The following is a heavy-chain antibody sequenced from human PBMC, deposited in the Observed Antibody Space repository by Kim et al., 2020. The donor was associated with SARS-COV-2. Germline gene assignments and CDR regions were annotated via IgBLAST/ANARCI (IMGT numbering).Heavy chain of an antibody. D-gene: IGHD6-19*01. CDR1: GFTFSSYG. CDR3: ASMYSSGWYNWFDP. Sequence: GGSLRLSCAASGFTFSSYGMHWVRQAPGKGLEWVAVIWYDGSNKYYADSVKGRFTISRDNSKNTLYLQMNSLRAEDTAVYYCASMYSSGWYNWFDPWGQGTLVTVSS. CDR2: IWYDGSNK. V-gene: IGHV3-33*01. J-gene: IGHJ5*02.